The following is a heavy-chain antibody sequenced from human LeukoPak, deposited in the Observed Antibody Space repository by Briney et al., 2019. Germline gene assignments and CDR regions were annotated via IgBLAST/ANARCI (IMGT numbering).Heavy chain of an antibody. V-gene: IGHV4-59*08. CDR3: APRGVAAAYDAFDI. CDR1: GDSISSDY. D-gene: IGHD6-13*01. Sequence: SETLSLTSTVSGDSISSDYWSWIRQPLRERLERSWYIYYSGSTHYNPSLKSRVTISVDTSKNQFSLKLTSVTAADTAVYYCAPRGVAAAYDAFDIWGQGTMVTVSS. CDR2: IYYSGST. J-gene: IGHJ3*02.